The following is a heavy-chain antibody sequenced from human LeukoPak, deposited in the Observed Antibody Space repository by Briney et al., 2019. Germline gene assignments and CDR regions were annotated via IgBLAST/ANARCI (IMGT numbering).Heavy chain of an antibody. V-gene: IGHV3-66*01. CDR3: ARYDYGRSGFDY. Sequence: HPGGSLTLSCAASGFTVSTNYMTWIRQAPGKGLEWVSVIYSGGTTYYADSVKGRFSISRDNSKNTLYLQMNSLRAEDTAVYYCARYDYGRSGFDYWGQGTLVTVSS. CDR2: IYSGGTT. CDR1: GFTVSTNY. J-gene: IGHJ4*02. D-gene: IGHD5-12*01.